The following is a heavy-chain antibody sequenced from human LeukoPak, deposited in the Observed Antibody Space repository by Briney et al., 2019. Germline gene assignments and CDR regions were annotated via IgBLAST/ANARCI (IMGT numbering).Heavy chain of an antibody. CDR3: ARDSFSGRYTAFDI. D-gene: IGHD1-1*01. J-gene: IGHJ3*02. V-gene: IGHV1-69*13. CDR2: IIPIFGTA. CDR1: GGTFSSYA. Sequence: SVKVSCKASGGTFSSYAISWVRQAPGQGLEWMGGIIPIFGTANYAQKFQGRVTITADESTSTAYMELSSLRSEDTAVYYCARDSFSGRYTAFDIWGQGTMVTVSS.